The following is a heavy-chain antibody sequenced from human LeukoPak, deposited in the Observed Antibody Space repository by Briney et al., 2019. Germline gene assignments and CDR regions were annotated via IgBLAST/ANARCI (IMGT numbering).Heavy chain of an antibody. Sequence: ASVKVSCKASGGTFSSYAISWVRQAPGQGLEWMGRIIPIFGTANYAQKFQGRVTITTDESTSTAYMELSSLRSEDTAVYYCPSYSSGWYEFDYWGQGTLVTVSS. CDR2: IIPIFGTA. J-gene: IGHJ4*02. CDR3: PSYSSGWYEFDY. D-gene: IGHD6-19*01. V-gene: IGHV1-69*05. CDR1: GGTFSSYA.